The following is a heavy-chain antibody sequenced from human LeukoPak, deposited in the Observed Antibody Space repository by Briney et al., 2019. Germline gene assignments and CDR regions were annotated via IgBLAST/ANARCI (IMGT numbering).Heavy chain of an antibody. CDR3: ARVRSY. CDR2: IKQDGSEK. CDR1: GFTFSNYW. Sequence: GGSLRLSCAASGFTFSNYWMNWVRQAPGKGLEWVANIKQDGSEKYYVDSVKGRFTISGDNAKNSLYLQMNSLRAEDTGVYYCARVRSYWGQGTLVTVSS. J-gene: IGHJ4*02. D-gene: IGHD3-10*01. V-gene: IGHV3-7*01.